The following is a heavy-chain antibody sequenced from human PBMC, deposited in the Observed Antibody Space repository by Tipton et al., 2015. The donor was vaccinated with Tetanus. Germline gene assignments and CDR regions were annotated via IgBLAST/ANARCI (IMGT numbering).Heavy chain of an antibody. J-gene: IGHJ4*02. D-gene: IGHD1-26*01. CDR3: ARVLTVGATFDY. V-gene: IGHV3-7*01. Sequence: SLRLSCAASGFTFSSYVVHWVRQAPGKGLEWVAHIKEDESEEYYVDSVKGRFTISRDNAEHSLYLQMNSLRAEDTAVYYCARVLTVGATFDYWGQGTLVTVSS. CDR2: IKEDESEE. CDR1: GFTFSSYV.